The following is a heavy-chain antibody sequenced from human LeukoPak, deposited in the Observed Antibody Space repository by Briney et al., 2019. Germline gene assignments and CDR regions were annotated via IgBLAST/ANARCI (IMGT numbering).Heavy chain of an antibody. V-gene: IGHV4-59*01. J-gene: IGHJ4*02. D-gene: IGHD6-13*01. CDR3: ARGGGYSSSWYPFDY. Sequence: PSETLSLTCTVSGGSISSYYWSWIRQPPGKGLEWIGYIYYSGSTNYNPSLKSRVTISVDTSKNQFSLKLSSVTAADTAVYYCARGGGYSSSWYPFDYWGQGTLVTVSS. CDR1: GGSISSYY. CDR2: IYYSGST.